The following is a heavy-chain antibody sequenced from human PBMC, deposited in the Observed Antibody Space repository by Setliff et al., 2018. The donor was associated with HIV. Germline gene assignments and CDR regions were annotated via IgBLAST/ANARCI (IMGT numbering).Heavy chain of an antibody. CDR3: AGIRGGDAFDI. Sequence: ASVKVSCKASGYTFSTYAMHWVRQAPGQRLEWMGWISAGKGMTKYSKKFQGRVTLTRDTAASTAYMELSSLRSEDTAVYYCAGIRGGDAFDIWGQGTMVTVSS. V-gene: IGHV1-3*01. D-gene: IGHD3-10*01. CDR1: GYTFSTYA. CDR2: ISAGKGMT. J-gene: IGHJ3*02.